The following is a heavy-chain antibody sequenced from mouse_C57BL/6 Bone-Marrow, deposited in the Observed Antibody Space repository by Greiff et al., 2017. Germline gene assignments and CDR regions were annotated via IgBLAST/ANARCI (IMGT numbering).Heavy chain of an antibody. Sequence: QVQLQQPGAELVKPGASVKLSCKASGYTFTSYWMHWVKQRPGQGLEWIGMIHPNSGSTNYNEKFKSKATLTVDKSSSTAYMQLSSLTSEDSAVYYGARFPLYYGNYNYAMDYWGQGTSVTVSS. CDR2: IHPNSGST. J-gene: IGHJ4*01. CDR3: ARFPLYYGNYNYAMDY. V-gene: IGHV1-64*01. CDR1: GYTFTSYW. D-gene: IGHD2-1*01.